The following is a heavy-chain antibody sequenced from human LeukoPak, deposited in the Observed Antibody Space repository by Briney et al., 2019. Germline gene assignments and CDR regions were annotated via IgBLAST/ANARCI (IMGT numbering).Heavy chain of an antibody. D-gene: IGHD5-12*01. V-gene: IGHV4-34*01. CDR1: GGSFSGYY. J-gene: IGHJ4*02. CDR3: AIDSGYDNFDY. Sequence: SETLSLTCAVYGGSFSGYYWSWIRQPPGKGLEWIGEINHSGSTNYNPSLKSRVTISVDTSKNQFYLKLSSVTAADTAVYYCAIDSGYDNFDYWGQGTLVTVSS. CDR2: INHSGST.